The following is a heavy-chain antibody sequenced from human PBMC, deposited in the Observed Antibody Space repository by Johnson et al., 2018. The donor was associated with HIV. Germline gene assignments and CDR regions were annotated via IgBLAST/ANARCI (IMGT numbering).Heavy chain of an antibody. Sequence: QVQLVESGGGLVKPGGSLRLSCAASGFTFSDYYMSWIRQAPGKGLEWVSYIRTDGSSTYYADAVKGRFTFVRDNAKNSVYLQMTSLRVEDTAVYYCARERLGGQDAFDIWGQGTMVTVSS. CDR3: ARERLGGQDAFDI. V-gene: IGHV3-11*04. CDR1: GFTFSDYY. D-gene: IGHD3-16*01. CDR2: IRTDGSST. J-gene: IGHJ3*02.